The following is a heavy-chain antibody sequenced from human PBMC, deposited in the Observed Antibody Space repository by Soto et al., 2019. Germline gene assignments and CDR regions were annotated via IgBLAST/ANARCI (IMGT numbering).Heavy chain of an antibody. J-gene: IGHJ4*01. V-gene: IGHV4-61*01. CDR1: GTSVTSYSYS. CDR3: TRARITVIAYY. Sequence: QVQLQESGPGPVKPSATLSLTCNVSGTSVTSYSYSWNWIRQTPGKGIEWIGNVFTSEKTKYSPSLTGRASTSVDASKSKFSLTLTSVSSAESDVSYCTRARITVIAYYLGPGTLVPVSS. CDR2: VFTSEKT. D-gene: IGHD1-20*01.